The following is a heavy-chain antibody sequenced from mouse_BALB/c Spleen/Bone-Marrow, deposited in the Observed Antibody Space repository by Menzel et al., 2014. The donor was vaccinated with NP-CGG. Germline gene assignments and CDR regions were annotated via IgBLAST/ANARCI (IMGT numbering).Heavy chain of an antibody. J-gene: IGHJ3*01. CDR2: INTYSGNT. D-gene: IGHD3-1*01. CDR3: AREGYAGTAWFAY. Sequence: VQLVESGPELVRPGVSVKISCKGSGYTFTDYAMHWVKQSHAKSLEWIGVINTYSGNTNYNQNFKGKATMTVDKSSSTAFMELARLTYEASAFYYCAREGYAGTAWFAYWGQGTLVTVSA. CDR1: GYTFTDYA. V-gene: IGHV1-67*01.